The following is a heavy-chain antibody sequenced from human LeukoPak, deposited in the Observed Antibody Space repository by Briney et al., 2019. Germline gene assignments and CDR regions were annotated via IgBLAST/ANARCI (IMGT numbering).Heavy chain of an antibody. CDR1: GFTFSSYW. Sequence: PGGSLRLSCAASGFTFSSYWMSWVRQAPGKGLEWVANIKKDGSEKYYVDSVKGRFTISRDNAKNSLYLQMNSLRAEDTGVYYCARDQRYCSSSSCPWEPFDYWGQGTLVTVSS. J-gene: IGHJ4*02. V-gene: IGHV3-7*05. CDR3: ARDQRYCSSSSCPWEPFDY. CDR2: IKKDGSEK. D-gene: IGHD2-2*01.